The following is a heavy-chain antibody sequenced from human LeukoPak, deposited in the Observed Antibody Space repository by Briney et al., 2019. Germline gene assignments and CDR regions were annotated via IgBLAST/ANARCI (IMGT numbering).Heavy chain of an antibody. CDR2: IKSKTDGGTT. V-gene: IGHV3-15*01. CDR3: ARDDHGSGSWFDY. J-gene: IGHJ4*02. Sequence: AGGSLRLSCAASGFTFSNAWMSWVRQAPGRGLEWVGRIKSKTDGGTTDYAAPVKGRFTISRDDSKNTLYLQMNSLRAEDTAVYYCARDDHGSGSWFDYWGQGTLVTVSS. D-gene: IGHD3-10*01. CDR1: GFTFSNAW.